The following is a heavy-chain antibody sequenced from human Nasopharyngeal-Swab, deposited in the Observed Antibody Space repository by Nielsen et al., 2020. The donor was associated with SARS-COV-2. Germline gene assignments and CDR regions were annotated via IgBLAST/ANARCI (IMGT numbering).Heavy chain of an antibody. Sequence: GGSLRLSCAASGFTFSSYEMNWVRQAPGKGLEWVSYISTGGRTIYYADSVKGRFTISRDNAKNSLYLQMNSLRADDTAVYYCARDASDMGPIWNRPRYAFDIWGQGTMVTVSS. CDR3: ARDASDMGPIWNRPRYAFDI. J-gene: IGHJ3*02. CDR1: GFTFSSYE. D-gene: IGHD1-1*01. CDR2: ISTGGRTI. V-gene: IGHV3-48*03.